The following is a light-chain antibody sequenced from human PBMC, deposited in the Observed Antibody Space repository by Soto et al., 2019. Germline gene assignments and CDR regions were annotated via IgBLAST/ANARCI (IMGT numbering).Light chain of an antibody. CDR1: QSVSSN. Sequence: EIVMTQSPATLSVSPGERATLSCRASQSVSSNLAWYQQKPGQAPRLLIYGASTRATGIPARFSGSGSGTEFTLTISSLQSEEVAVYYCQQQNNLPPITVGQGTRREIK. J-gene: IGKJ5*01. CDR3: QQQNNLPPIT. CDR2: GAS. V-gene: IGKV3-15*01.